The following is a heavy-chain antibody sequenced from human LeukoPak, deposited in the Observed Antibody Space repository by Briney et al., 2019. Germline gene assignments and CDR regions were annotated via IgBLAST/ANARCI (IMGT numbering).Heavy chain of an antibody. V-gene: IGHV4-34*01. J-gene: IGHJ4*02. CDR1: GGSLNGHY. Sequence: SETLSLTCAVYGGSLNGHYWSWIRQPPGKGLEWIGEGSESGGTKFNPSLKSRVTISADTSKNQFSLKLNSVTAADTAVYYCARVVWIQLWLPRYWGQGTLVTVSS. D-gene: IGHD5-18*01. CDR3: ARVVWIQLWLPRY. CDR2: GSESGGT.